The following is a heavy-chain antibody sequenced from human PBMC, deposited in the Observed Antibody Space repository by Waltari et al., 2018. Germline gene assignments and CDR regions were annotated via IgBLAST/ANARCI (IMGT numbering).Heavy chain of an antibody. CDR3: AKDPTYYYDSSGYYDY. CDR2: IWYDGSNE. CDR1: GFTFSSYG. V-gene: IGHV3-30*18. D-gene: IGHD3-22*01. Sequence: QVQLVESGGGVVQPGRSLRLSCAASGFTFSSYGMHWVRQAPGKGLEWLAVIWYDGSNEYYADSVKGRFTISRDNSKNTLYLQMNSLRAEDTAMYYCAKDPTYYYDSSGYYDYWGQGTLVTVSS. J-gene: IGHJ4*02.